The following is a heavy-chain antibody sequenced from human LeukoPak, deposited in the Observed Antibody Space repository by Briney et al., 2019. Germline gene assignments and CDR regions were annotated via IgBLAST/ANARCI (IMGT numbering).Heavy chain of an antibody. Sequence: GGSLRLSWAASGFTFSSYWMNWARQAPGKGLEWVASINHNGNVNYYVDSVKGRFTIYRDNAKNSLYLQMSNLRAEDTAVYFCARGGGLDVWGQGATVTVSS. CDR1: GFTFSSYW. CDR2: INHNGNVN. D-gene: IGHD3-16*01. V-gene: IGHV3-7*03. J-gene: IGHJ6*02. CDR3: ARGGGLDV.